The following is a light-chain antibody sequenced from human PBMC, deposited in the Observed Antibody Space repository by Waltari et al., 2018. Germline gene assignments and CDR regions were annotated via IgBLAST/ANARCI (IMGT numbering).Light chain of an antibody. CDR3: SSYGGINNSPYV. V-gene: IGLV2-8*01. Sequence: QSALTQPPSASGSPGQSVTISCTGTSSDVGSHDFVSWYQQFPGKAPKLIIWEVSRRPSGVPDRSSGAKSGDTASLTVSGLQAEDEADYYCSSYGGINNSPYVFGTGTKVTV. CDR1: SSDVGSHDF. J-gene: IGLJ1*01. CDR2: EVS.